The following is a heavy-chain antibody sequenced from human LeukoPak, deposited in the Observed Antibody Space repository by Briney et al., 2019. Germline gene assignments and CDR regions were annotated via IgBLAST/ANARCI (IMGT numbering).Heavy chain of an antibody. J-gene: IGHJ4*02. CDR3: ATDDILTGSSEFDY. CDR1: GYTFTGYY. D-gene: IGHD3-9*01. V-gene: IGHV1-2*02. CDR2: INPNSGGT. Sequence: GASVKVSCKASGYTFTGYYMHWVRQAPGQGLEWMGWINPNSGGTNYAQKFQGRVTMTRDTSTSTVYMDLSSLRSEDTAVYYCATDDILTGSSEFDYWGQGTLVTVSS.